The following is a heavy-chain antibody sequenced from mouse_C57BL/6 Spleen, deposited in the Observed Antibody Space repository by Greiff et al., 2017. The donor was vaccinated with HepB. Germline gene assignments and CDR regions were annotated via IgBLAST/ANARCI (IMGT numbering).Heavy chain of an antibody. J-gene: IGHJ2*01. CDR1: GYTFTDYY. CDR2: INPNNGGT. CDR3: ARRAYYYGSSYFDY. D-gene: IGHD1-1*01. V-gene: IGHV1-26*01. Sequence: EVKLVDSGPELVKPGASVKISCKASGYTFTDYYMNWVKQSHGKSLEWIGDINPNNGGTSYNQKFKGKATLTVDKSSSTAYMELRSLTSEDSAVYYCARRAYYYGSSYFDYWGQGTTLTVSS.